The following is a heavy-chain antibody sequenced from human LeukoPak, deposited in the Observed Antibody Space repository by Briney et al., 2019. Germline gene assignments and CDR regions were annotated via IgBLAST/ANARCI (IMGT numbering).Heavy chain of an antibody. D-gene: IGHD3-10*01. CDR2: ISDSGIT. CDR3: ARRAAKLREYSFDI. Sequence: MPSETLSLTCAVYGGSFSGYYWSWIRQPPGKGLAWIAYISDSGITDYDPSLKSRVTMSLDTSKNQFSLKLTSVTAADTGVYYCARRAAKLREYSFDIWGPGAMVAVSS. V-gene: IGHV4-59*08. CDR1: GGSFSGYY. J-gene: IGHJ3*02.